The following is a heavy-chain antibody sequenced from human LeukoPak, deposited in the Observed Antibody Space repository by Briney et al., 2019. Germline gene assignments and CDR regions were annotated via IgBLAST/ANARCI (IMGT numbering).Heavy chain of an antibody. D-gene: IGHD6-13*01. CDR2: ISGSGGST. CDR3: AKVNTEVSSWLLDY. CDR1: GFTFSSYA. V-gene: IGHV3-23*01. Sequence: PGGSLRLSCAASGFTFSSYAMSWVRQAPGKGLEWVSAISGSGGSTYYADSVKGRFTISRDNSKNTLYLQMNSLRAEDTAVYYCAKVNTEVSSWLLDYWGQGTLVTVSS. J-gene: IGHJ4*02.